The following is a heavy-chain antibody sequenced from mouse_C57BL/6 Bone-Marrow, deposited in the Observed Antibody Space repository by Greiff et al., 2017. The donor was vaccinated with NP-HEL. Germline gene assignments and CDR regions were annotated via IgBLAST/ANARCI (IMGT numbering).Heavy chain of an antibody. CDR1: GYAFSSSW. D-gene: IGHD1-1*01. V-gene: IGHV1-82*01. Sequence: QVQLQQSGPELVKPGASVKISCKASGYAFSSSWMNWVKQRPGKGLEWIGRIYPGDGDTNYNGKFKGKATLTADKSSSTAYMQLSSLTSEDSAVYFCARWSTVVAEGYYFDYWGQGTTLTVSS. CDR2: IYPGDGDT. CDR3: ARWSTVVAEGYYFDY. J-gene: IGHJ2*01.